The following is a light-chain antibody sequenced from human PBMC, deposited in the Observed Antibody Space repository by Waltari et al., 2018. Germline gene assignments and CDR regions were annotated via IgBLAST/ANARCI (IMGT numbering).Light chain of an antibody. Sequence: QSALTQPASVSGSPGQSITISCTGTSSDVGGYNYVSWYQQHPGKAPKLIIFDVSDRPSEVSNRFSVSKSGNTASLTISGLQAEDEAEYYCSSYIVNSTLELFGGGTSLTVL. V-gene: IGLV2-14*03. CDR3: SSYIVNSTLEL. J-gene: IGLJ2*01. CDR2: DVS. CDR1: SSDVGGYNY.